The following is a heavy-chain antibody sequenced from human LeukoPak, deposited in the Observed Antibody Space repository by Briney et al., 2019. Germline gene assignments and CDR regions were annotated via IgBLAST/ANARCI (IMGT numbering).Heavy chain of an antibody. Sequence: GASVKVSCKASGGTFSSYAISWVRQAPGQGLEWMGGIIPIFGTANYAQKFQGRVTITTDESTSTAYMELSSLRSEDTAVYYCARPSSHTTPNDAFDIWGQGTTVTVSS. CDR1: GGTFSSYA. V-gene: IGHV1-69*05. CDR3: ARPSSHTTPNDAFDI. D-gene: IGHD6-6*01. CDR2: IIPIFGTA. J-gene: IGHJ3*02.